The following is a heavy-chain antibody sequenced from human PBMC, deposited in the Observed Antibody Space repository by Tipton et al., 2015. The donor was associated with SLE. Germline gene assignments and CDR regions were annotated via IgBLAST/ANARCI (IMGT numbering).Heavy chain of an antibody. Sequence: TLSLTCAVYGGSFSGYYWSWIRQPPGKGLEWIGEINHSGSTNYNPSLKSRVTISVDRSKNQFSLKLSSVTAADTAVYYCARAPDYYYYGMDVWGQGTTVTVSS. CDR3: ARAPDYYYYGMDV. CDR1: GGSFSGYY. V-gene: IGHV4-34*01. J-gene: IGHJ6*02. CDR2: INHSGST.